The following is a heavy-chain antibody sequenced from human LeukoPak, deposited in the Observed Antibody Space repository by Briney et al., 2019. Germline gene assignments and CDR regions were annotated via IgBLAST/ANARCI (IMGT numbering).Heavy chain of an antibody. D-gene: IGHD3-22*01. V-gene: IGHV3-21*01. CDR2: MSSCSSYI. CDR1: GFTFSSYS. CDR3: ARGITMIVVVPTGSWFDP. J-gene: IGHJ5*02. Sequence: GGSLRLSCAASGFTFSSYSMNWVRQAPGKGLEWVSSMSSCSSYIYYADSVKGRFTISRDNAKNSLYLQMNSLRAEDTAVYYCARGITMIVVVPTGSWFDPWGQGTLVTVSS.